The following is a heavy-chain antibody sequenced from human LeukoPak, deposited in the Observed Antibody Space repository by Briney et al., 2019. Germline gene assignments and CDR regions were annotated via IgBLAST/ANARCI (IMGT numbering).Heavy chain of an antibody. Sequence: GESLQISCKASGSTFISYWIAWVRQVPGKGPEWMGGIFPDDSDTRYSPFFQGQVTISADKSISTASLQWSSLEASGPATFYCAKMLHRRVPSVYWGPGTLVTVSS. J-gene: IGHJ4*02. D-gene: IGHD3-16*01. CDR3: AKMLHRRVPSVY. V-gene: IGHV5-51*01. CDR1: GSTFISYW. CDR2: IFPDDSDT.